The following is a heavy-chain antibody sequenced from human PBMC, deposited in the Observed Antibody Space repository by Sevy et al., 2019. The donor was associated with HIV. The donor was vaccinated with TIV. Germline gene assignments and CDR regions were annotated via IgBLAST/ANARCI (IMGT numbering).Heavy chain of an antibody. CDR2: IYYSGST. D-gene: IGHD6-13*01. CDR1: GGSISSSSYY. J-gene: IGHJ4*02. CDR3: ARLMGISNRWIPEHIYFDY. Sequence: SETLSLTCTVSGGSISSSSYYWGWIRQPPGKGLEWIGSIYYSGSTYYNSSLKSRVTISVYTSKNQFSLKLSSVTAADTAVYYCARLMGISNRWIPEHIYFDYWGQGTLVTVSS. V-gene: IGHV4-39*01.